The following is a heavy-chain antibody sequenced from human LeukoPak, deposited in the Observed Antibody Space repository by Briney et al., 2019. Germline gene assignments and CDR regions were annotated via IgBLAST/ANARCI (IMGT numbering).Heavy chain of an antibody. CDR2: IYTSGST. CDR3: ARLPVPGYYDSSGYYQIDAFDI. D-gene: IGHD3-22*01. CDR1: GGSISSYY. V-gene: IGHV4-4*09. Sequence: SETLSLTCTVSGGSISSYYWSWIRQPPGKGLEWIGYIYTSGSTNYSPSLKSRVTISVDTSKNQFSLKLSSVTAADTAVYYCARLPVPGYYDSSGYYQIDAFDIWGQGTMVTVSS. J-gene: IGHJ3*02.